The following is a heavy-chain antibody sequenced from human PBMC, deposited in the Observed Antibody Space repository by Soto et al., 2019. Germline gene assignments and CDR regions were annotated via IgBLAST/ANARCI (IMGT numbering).Heavy chain of an antibody. CDR3: TRDSELGYDSSGYYYYGMDV. V-gene: IGHV3-49*04. CDR2: IRSKAYGGTT. Sequence: GGSLRLSCTASGFTFGDYAMSWVRQAPGKGLEWVGFIRSKAYGGTTEYAASAKGRFTISRDDSKSIAYLQMNSLKTEDTAVYYCTRDSELGYDSSGYYYYGMDVWGQGTTVTVSS. D-gene: IGHD3-22*01. CDR1: GFTFGDYA. J-gene: IGHJ6*02.